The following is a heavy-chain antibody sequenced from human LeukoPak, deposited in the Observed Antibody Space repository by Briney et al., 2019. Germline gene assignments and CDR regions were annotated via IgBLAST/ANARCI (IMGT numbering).Heavy chain of an antibody. CDR3: ARGLHPNSPPDY. Sequence: SETLSLTCTDSGGSITSGDYYWSWIRQPPGKGLEWIGYIYYNGYTYYNPSLKSQITISMDKSRNQFSLKLNSVTAADTAVYYCARGLHPNSPPDYWGQGTLVTVSS. V-gene: IGHV4-30-4*01. CDR2: IYYNGYT. J-gene: IGHJ4*02. CDR1: GGSITSGDYY. D-gene: IGHD5-18*01.